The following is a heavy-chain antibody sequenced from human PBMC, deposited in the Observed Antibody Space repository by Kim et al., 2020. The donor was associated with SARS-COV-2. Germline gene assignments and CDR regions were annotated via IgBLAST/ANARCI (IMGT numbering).Heavy chain of an antibody. CDR1: GYTFTAYY. V-gene: IGHV1-2*02. J-gene: IGHJ4*02. CDR2: INPNSGGT. D-gene: IGHD6-25*01. Sequence: ASVKVSCKTSGYTFTAYYIHWVRQAHGQGLEWMGWINPNSGGTHYAQKFQGRVTMTRDTSISTAYMELSSLTSDDTAVYYCARDEAAAVGAYFDSWGQGALVTVSS. CDR3: ARDEAAAVGAYFDS.